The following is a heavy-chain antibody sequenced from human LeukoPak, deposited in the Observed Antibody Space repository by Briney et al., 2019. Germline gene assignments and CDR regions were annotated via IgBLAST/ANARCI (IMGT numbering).Heavy chain of an antibody. CDR1: GFTFSFYG. CDR2: ITYGGSNK. D-gene: IGHD3-10*01. CDR3: ARGGYYGSGSYEYFDY. V-gene: IGHV3-30*02. J-gene: IGHJ4*02. Sequence: PGGSLRLSCAASGFTFSFYGMHWVRQAPGKGLEWVAFITYGGSNKYYADSVKGRFTISRDNSKNTLYLQMNSLRAEDTAVYYCARGGYYGSGSYEYFDYWGKGTLVAVSS.